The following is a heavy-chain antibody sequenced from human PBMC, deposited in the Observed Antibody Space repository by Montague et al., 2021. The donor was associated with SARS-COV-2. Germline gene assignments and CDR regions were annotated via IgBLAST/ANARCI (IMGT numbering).Heavy chain of an antibody. J-gene: IGHJ6*02. Sequence: SLRLSCAASGFTFSDYYMSWIRQAPGKGLEWVSYISSSSSYTNCADSVKGRFTISRDNAKNSLYLQMNSLRAEDTAVYYCARGGTTDGYGMDVWGQGTTVTVSS. V-gene: IGHV3-11*05. CDR2: ISSSSSYT. D-gene: IGHD1-1*01. CDR3: ARGGTTDGYGMDV. CDR1: GFTFSDYY.